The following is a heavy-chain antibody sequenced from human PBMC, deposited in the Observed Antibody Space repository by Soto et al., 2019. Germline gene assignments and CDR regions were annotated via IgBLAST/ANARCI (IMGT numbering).Heavy chain of an antibody. CDR2: IYYNGST. V-gene: IGHV4-30-4*01. CDR3: ARRSAASYNWFDP. Sequence: PSETLSLTCTVSGGSISSGDYYWSWIRQPPGKGLEWIGYIYYNGSTYYNPSLKSRVTISVDTSKNQFSLKLSSVTAADTAVYYCARRSAASYNWFDPWGQGTLVTVSS. CDR1: GGSISSGDYY. J-gene: IGHJ5*02. D-gene: IGHD6-13*01.